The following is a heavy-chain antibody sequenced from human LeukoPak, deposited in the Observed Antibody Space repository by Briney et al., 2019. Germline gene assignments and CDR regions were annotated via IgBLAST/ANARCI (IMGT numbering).Heavy chain of an antibody. D-gene: IGHD6-19*01. CDR1: GYTFTSYG. V-gene: IGHV1-46*01. CDR3: ARAYSSGWSHSYYFDY. Sequence: ASVKVSCKASGYTFTSYGISWVRQAPGQGLEWMGIINPSGGSTSYAQKFQGRVTMTRDTSTSTVYMELSSLRSEDTAVYYCARAYSSGWSHSYYFDYWGQGTLVTVSS. CDR2: INPSGGST. J-gene: IGHJ4*02.